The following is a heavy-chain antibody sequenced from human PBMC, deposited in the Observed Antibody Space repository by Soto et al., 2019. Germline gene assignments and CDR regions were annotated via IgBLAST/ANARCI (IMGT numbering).Heavy chain of an antibody. Sequence: QVQLVESGGGVVQPGRSLRLSCAASGFTFSSYGMHWVRQAPGKGLEWVAVISYDGSNKYYADSVKGRFTISRDNSKNTLYLKMNILRAEDTAVYYWAKEPYSGSYYGKFFDYWGQGTLVTVSS. CDR3: AKEPYSGSYYGKFFDY. CDR2: ISYDGSNK. J-gene: IGHJ4*02. V-gene: IGHV3-30*18. CDR1: GFTFSSYG. D-gene: IGHD1-26*01.